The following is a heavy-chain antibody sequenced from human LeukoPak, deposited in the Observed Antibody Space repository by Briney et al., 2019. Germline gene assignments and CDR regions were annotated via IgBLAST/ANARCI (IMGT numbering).Heavy chain of an antibody. J-gene: IGHJ5*02. CDR3: AKNSGYSNEIWFDP. V-gene: IGHV3-23*01. CDR1: GFTFSNYG. CDR2: ITGRGENT. D-gene: IGHD3-22*01. Sequence: GGSLRLSCAASGFTFSNYGMNWVRQAPGKGLEWVSGITGRGENTYYADSVKGRFTISRDNSKNTLYLQMNSLRAEDAAIYYCAKNSGYSNEIWFDPWGQGTLVTVSS.